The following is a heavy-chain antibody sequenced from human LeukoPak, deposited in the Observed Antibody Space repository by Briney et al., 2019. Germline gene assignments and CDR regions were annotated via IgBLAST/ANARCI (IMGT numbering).Heavy chain of an antibody. D-gene: IGHD2-8*01. Sequence: SVTVSCKTSGDTFTTYAIIWVRQAPGQGLEWMGGIIPMFGTPNYAQRLQGRVTITADKSTKTAYMELSSLRSEDTAVYYCARAGIPGYCTNVTCSNWLDPWGQGTLVTVSS. CDR3: ARAGIPGYCTNVTCSNWLDP. J-gene: IGHJ5*02. CDR2: IIPMFGTP. CDR1: GDTFTTYA. V-gene: IGHV1-69*06.